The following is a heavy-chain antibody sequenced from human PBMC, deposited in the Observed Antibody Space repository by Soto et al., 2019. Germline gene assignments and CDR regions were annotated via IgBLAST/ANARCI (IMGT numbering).Heavy chain of an antibody. CDR2: INHSGST. V-gene: IGHV4-34*01. D-gene: IGHD3-22*01. CDR1: GGSFSGYY. J-gene: IGHJ5*02. CDR3: ARGLDYYDSSGYRRWFDP. Sequence: SETLSLTCAVYGGSFSGYYWSWIRQPPGKGLEWIGEINHSGSTNYNPSLKSRVTISVDTSKNQFSLKLSSVTAADTAVYYCARGLDYYDSSGYRRWFDPWGQGTLVTVSS.